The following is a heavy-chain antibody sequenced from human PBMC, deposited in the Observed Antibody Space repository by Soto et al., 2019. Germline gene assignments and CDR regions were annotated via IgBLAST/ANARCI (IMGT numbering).Heavy chain of an antibody. J-gene: IGHJ4*02. CDR2: IRTISSAI. CDR3: ARETPSFDS. D-gene: IGHD2-15*01. V-gene: IGHV3-48*02. Sequence: LRLSCAASGFTFSDYPMNLVRQAPGKGLEWVSSIRTISSAIYFADSVRGRFTISRDNARNSLYLQMTSLRDEDTAVYYCARETPSFDSWGQGTLVTVSS. CDR1: GFTFSDYP.